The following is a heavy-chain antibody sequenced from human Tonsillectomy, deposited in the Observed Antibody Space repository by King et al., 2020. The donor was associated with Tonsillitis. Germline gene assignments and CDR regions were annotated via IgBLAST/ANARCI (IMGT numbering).Heavy chain of an antibody. Sequence: VQLVESGGGLVKPGGSLRLSCAASGFTFSTYSMNWVRQAPGKGLEWVSYISYGSTYINYADSVKGRFTISRDNAKNSVYLQMNSLRAEDTAVYYCARECNSGRCDTPDFDYWGQGSLVTVSS. D-gene: IGHD2-2*02. CDR1: GFTFSTYS. V-gene: IGHV3-21*01. CDR2: ISYGSTYI. CDR3: ARECNSGRCDTPDFDY. J-gene: IGHJ4*02.